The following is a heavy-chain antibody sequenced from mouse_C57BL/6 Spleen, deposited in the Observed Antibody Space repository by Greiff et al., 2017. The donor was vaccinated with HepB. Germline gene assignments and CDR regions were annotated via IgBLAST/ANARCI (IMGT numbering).Heavy chain of an antibody. Sequence: QVQLQQSGAELVKPGASVKLSCKASGYTFTSYWMQWVKQRPGQGLEWIGEIDPSDSYTNYNQKFKGKATLTVDTSSSTAYMQLSSLTSEDSAVYYCARGGYYGSSYRAMDYWGQGTSVTVSS. CDR2: IDPSDSYT. CDR3: ARGGYYGSSYRAMDY. V-gene: IGHV1-50*01. CDR1: GYTFTSYW. D-gene: IGHD1-1*01. J-gene: IGHJ4*01.